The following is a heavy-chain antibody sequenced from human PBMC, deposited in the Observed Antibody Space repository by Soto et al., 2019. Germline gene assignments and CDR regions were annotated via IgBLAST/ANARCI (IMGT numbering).Heavy chain of an antibody. CDR3: ARVRDGYNVYFDY. Sequence: QVQLQESGPGLVKPSETLSLTCTVSGGSISSYYWSWIRQPPGKGLEWIGYMYYSGSTNYNPSLKSRVTISVDTSKNQFSLKLSSVTAADTAVYYCARVRDGYNVYFDYWGQGTLVTVSS. V-gene: IGHV4-59*01. D-gene: IGHD5-12*01. CDR2: MYYSGST. J-gene: IGHJ4*02. CDR1: GGSISSYY.